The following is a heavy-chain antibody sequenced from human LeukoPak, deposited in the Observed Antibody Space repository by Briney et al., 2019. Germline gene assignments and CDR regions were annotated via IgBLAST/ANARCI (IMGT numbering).Heavy chain of an antibody. CDR3: AKRGVVIRVILVGFHKEAYYFDS. J-gene: IGHJ4*02. CDR1: GFTFSSYG. CDR2: IWYDGSNK. D-gene: IGHD3-22*01. Sequence: PGRSLRLSCAASGFTFSSYGMHWVRQAPGKGLEWVAVIWYDGSNKYYADSVKGRFTISRDNSKNTLYLQMNSLRAEDTAVYFCAKRGVVIRVILVGFHKEAYYFDSWGQGALVTVSS. V-gene: IGHV3-33*06.